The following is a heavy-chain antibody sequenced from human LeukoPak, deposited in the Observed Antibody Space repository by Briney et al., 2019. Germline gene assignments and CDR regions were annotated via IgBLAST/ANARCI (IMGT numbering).Heavy chain of an antibody. J-gene: IGHJ6*03. CDR2: INHN. D-gene: IGHD2/OR15-2a*01. CDR1: GASFSDFH. Sequence: PSETLSLTCAVYGASFSDFHWTWIRQSPGKGLEWIGEINHNNYNPSLKSRVTISLDTSKNQISLNLTSVTAADTAVYYCARGRRAFYQTRGNRFYHYMDVWGKGTTVIVSS. V-gene: IGHV4-34*01. CDR3: ARGRRAFYQTRGNRFYHYMDV.